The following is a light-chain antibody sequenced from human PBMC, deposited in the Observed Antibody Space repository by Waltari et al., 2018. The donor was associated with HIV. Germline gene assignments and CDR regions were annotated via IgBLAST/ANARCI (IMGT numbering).Light chain of an antibody. J-gene: IGKJ1*01. CDR2: DAF. CDR3: QHCDDVMWT. CDR1: QDISNY. Sequence: DIQMTQSPSSLSASIGDRVTITCQATQDISNYLNWYQQKPGKAPKLLIFDAFNLETGVPSRFSGGASGTDFTLTISSLQPEDIASYYCQHCDDVMWTFGQGTKVEIK. V-gene: IGKV1-33*01.